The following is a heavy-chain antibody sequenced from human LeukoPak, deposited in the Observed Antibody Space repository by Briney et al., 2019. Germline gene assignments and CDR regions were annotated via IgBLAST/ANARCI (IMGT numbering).Heavy chain of an antibody. CDR3: AASRYDYGDYVPLVY. D-gene: IGHD4-17*01. CDR1: GYSIRRGYY. V-gene: IGHV4-38-2*01. J-gene: IGHJ4*02. CDR2: IYHSGST. Sequence: PSETLSLTCAVSGYSIRRGYYWGWIRQAPGKGLEWIGSIYHSGSTQYNPSLKSRLIISVDTSKNQFSLKLSPVTAADTTVYYCAASRYDYGDYVPLVYWGQGTLVTVSS.